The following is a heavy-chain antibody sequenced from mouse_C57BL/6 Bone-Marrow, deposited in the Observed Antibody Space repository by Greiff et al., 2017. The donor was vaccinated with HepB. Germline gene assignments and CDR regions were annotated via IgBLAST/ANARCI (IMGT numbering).Heavy chain of an antibody. CDR3: ARVLLSYAMDY. CDR1: GFTFSDYY. CDR2: INYDGSST. Sequence: DVQLVESEGGLVQPGSSMKLSCTASGFTFSDYYMAWVRQVPEKGLEWVANINYDGSSTYYLDSLKSRFIISRDNAKNILYLQMSSLKSEDTATYYCARVLLSYAMDYWGQGTSVTVSS. V-gene: IGHV5-16*01. D-gene: IGHD2-1*01. J-gene: IGHJ4*01.